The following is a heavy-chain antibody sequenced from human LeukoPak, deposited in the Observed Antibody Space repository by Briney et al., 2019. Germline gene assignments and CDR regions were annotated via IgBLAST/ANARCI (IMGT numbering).Heavy chain of an antibody. CDR2: IYSSGTT. V-gene: IGHV4-59*08. CDR1: GGSISGYY. CDR3: ARHLGHSDYPLDC. D-gene: IGHD4-11*01. J-gene: IGHJ4*02. Sequence: PSETLSLTCTVSGGSISGYYWSWVRQSPEKGLEWIAYIYSSGTTNYNPSLKSRVTISVDTSQNQFSRNVNSVTAADTAVYYCARHLGHSDYPLDCWGQGTLVTVSS.